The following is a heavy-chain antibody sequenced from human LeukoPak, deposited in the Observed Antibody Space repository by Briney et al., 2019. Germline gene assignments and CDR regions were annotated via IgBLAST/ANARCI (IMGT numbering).Heavy chain of an antibody. CDR1: GGTFSSYA. CDR3: ASPYDFWSGYYYYCGMDV. D-gene: IGHD3-3*01. V-gene: IGHV1-69*13. Sequence: SVKVSCKASGGTFSSYAISWVRQAPGQGLEWMGGIIPIFGTANYAQKFQGRVTITADESTSTAYMELSSLRSEDTAVYYCASPYDFWSGYYYYCGMDVWGQGTTVTVSS. CDR2: IIPIFGTA. J-gene: IGHJ6*02.